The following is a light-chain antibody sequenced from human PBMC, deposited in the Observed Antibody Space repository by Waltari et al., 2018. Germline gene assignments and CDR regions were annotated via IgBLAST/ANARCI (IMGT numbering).Light chain of an antibody. J-gene: IGKJ4*01. V-gene: IGKV1-39*01. CDR1: QNIRSS. Sequence: QLTRPPPSLPPSQGDRFPIICRASQNIRSSLHWYPQSPGKAPNPLIYGASSLQSGIPSRVSGSGYGTDFTLTISSLQPEDFTTDYCQQGYTGPLTFGGGTKLEIK. CDR2: GAS. CDR3: QQGYTGPLT.